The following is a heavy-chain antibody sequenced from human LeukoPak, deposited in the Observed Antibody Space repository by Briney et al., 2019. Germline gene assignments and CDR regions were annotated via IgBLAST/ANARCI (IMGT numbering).Heavy chain of an antibody. D-gene: IGHD3-22*01. J-gene: IGHJ4*02. Sequence: SETPSLTCTVSGGSISSSSYYWGWIRQPPGKGLEWIGSIYYSGSTYYNPSLKSRVTISVDTSKNQFSLKLSSVTAADTAVYYCARQNSYYDSSGYYLIPYYFDYWGQGTLVTVSS. CDR3: ARQNSYYDSSGYYLIPYYFDY. CDR2: IYYSGST. CDR1: GGSISSSSYY. V-gene: IGHV4-39*01.